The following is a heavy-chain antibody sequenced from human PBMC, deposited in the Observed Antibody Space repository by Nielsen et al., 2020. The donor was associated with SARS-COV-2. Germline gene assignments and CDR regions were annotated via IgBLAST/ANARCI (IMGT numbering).Heavy chain of an antibody. D-gene: IGHD2-8*01. CDR3: ATDQYCPNGICSSGGRDY. V-gene: IGHV3-21*01. Sequence: GESRKISCAASGLTFNTYSMIWVRQAPGGGLEWVSHISSSGSYIYYADSVKGRFTISRDNAKNSLYLQMNSLRAEDTAVYYCATDQYCPNGICSSGGRDYWGQGTLVTVSS. J-gene: IGHJ4*02. CDR1: GLTFNTYS. CDR2: ISSSGSYI.